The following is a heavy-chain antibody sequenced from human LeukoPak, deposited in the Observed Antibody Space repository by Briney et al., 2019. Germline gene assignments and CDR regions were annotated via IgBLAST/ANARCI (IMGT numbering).Heavy chain of an antibody. CDR2: IWHDGSKK. Sequence: GGSLRLSCAASGFTFSSYGMHWVRQAPGKGLEWVAVIWHDGSKKNYADSVRGRSTISRDNSKNTLNLQMNSLRTEDTAVYYCAKDRGPYDSSGYYAFDQWGQGTLVTVSS. J-gene: IGHJ4*02. CDR1: GFTFSSYG. D-gene: IGHD3-22*01. CDR3: AKDRGPYDSSGYYAFDQ. V-gene: IGHV3-33*06.